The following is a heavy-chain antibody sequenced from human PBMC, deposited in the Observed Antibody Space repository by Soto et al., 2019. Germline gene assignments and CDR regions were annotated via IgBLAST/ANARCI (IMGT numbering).Heavy chain of an antibody. D-gene: IGHD4-17*01. CDR2: IKSKTDGGTT. Sequence: PGGSLRLSCAASGFTFSNAWMSWVRQAPGKGLEWVGRIKSKTDGGTTDYAAPVKGRFTISRDDSKNTLYLQMNSLKTEDTAVYYCTTKRPHDYGDYGGFLGAFDIWGQGTMVTVSS. V-gene: IGHV3-15*01. CDR3: TTKRPHDYGDYGGFLGAFDI. CDR1: GFTFSNAW. J-gene: IGHJ3*02.